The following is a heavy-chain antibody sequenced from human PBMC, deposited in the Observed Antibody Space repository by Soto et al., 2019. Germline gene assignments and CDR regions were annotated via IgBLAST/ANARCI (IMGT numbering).Heavy chain of an antibody. CDR1: GGSFSGYY. D-gene: IGHD1-26*01. Sequence: PSETLSLTCAVYGGSFSGYYWSWIRQPPGKGLEWIGEINHSGSTNYNPSLKSRVTISVDTSKNQFSLKLSSVTAADTAVYYCARRRELTQRKKKRFQERIVGATTGDYYFDYWGQGTLVTVSS. V-gene: IGHV4-34*01. CDR2: INHSGST. CDR3: ARRRELTQRKKKRFQERIVGATTGDYYFDY. J-gene: IGHJ4*02.